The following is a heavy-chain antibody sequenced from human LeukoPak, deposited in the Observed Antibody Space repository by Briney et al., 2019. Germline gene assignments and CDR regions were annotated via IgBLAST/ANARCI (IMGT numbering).Heavy chain of an antibody. Sequence: ASVKVSCKASGYTFTSYYMHWVRQAPGQGLELMGIIHPSGGSTSYAQKFQGRVTMTRDTSTSTVYMELSSLRSEDTAVYYCARAHLHYGDSIHDLDYWGQGTLVTVSS. D-gene: IGHD4-17*01. CDR3: ARAHLHYGDSIHDLDY. J-gene: IGHJ4*02. V-gene: IGHV1-46*01. CDR2: IHPSGGST. CDR1: GYTFTSYY.